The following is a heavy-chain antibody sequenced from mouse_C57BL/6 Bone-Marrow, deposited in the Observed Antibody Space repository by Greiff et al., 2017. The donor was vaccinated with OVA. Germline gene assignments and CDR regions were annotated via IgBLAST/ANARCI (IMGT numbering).Heavy chain of an antibody. CDR3: ARGGLRGFAY. V-gene: IGHV2-2*01. Sequence: VKLQESGPGLVQPSQSLSITCTVSGFSLTSYGVHWVRQSPGKGLEWLGVIWSGGSTDYNAAFISRLSISKDNSKSQVFFKMNSLQADDTAIYYCARGGLRGFAYWGQGTLVTVSA. CDR2: IWSGGST. D-gene: IGHD2-4*01. J-gene: IGHJ3*01. CDR1: GFSLTSYG.